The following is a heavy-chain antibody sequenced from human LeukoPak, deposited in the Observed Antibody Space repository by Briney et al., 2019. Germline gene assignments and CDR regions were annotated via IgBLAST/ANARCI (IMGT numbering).Heavy chain of an antibody. CDR2: IKQDGSER. CDR3: ATGPIWFGELLED. D-gene: IGHD3-10*01. V-gene: IGHV3-7*01. J-gene: IGHJ4*02. CDR1: GFTFGDYA. Sequence: GGSLRLSCTTSGFTFGDYAMNWVRQAPGKGLEWVANIKQDGSERYYVDSVRGRFTISRDNAKDSLYLQMNSLRAEDTAVYYCATGPIWFGELLEDWGQGTLVTVSS.